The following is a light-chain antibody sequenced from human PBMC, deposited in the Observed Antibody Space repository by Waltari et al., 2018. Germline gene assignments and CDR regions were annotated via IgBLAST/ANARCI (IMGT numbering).Light chain of an antibody. CDR2: DTN. Sequence: QAVVTQEPSLTVSPGGTVTLTCGFSTGAVTSANYPYWFQQKPGQVPRPLIYDTNNSHSGTPARFSGSLLGGKAALTLSGAQPEDEADYYCLLWYSGARWVFGGGTKLSVL. J-gene: IGLJ3*02. V-gene: IGLV7-46*01. CDR3: LLWYSGARWV. CDR1: TGAVTSANY.